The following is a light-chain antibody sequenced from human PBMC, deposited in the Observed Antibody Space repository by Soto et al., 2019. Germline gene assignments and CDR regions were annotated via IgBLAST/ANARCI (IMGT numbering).Light chain of an antibody. V-gene: IGKV1-5*01. CDR2: DVS. CDR1: QSVSTW. J-gene: IGKJ1*01. Sequence: DIQMTQSPSTLSASVGDRVTITCRASQSVSTWLAWYQQKPGKAPKLLIYDVSSLGSGVSSRFSGSGFGTQFTLTIRILQPDDFASYYCQQYSTYWTFGQGTKVEIK. CDR3: QQYSTYWT.